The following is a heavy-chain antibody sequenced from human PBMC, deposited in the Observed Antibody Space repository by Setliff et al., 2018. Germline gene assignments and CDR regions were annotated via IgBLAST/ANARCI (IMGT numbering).Heavy chain of an antibody. Sequence: PSETLSLTCTVSGGSISTYYWSWIRQPPGKGLEFIGYVYHSGDTYYIPSLLSRVTISVDTSKNQFSLKLSSVTAADTSVYYCARTGTYRYFDYWGQGALVTVSS. J-gene: IGHJ4*02. CDR3: ARTGTYRYFDY. V-gene: IGHV4-4*08. CDR2: VYHSGDT. D-gene: IGHD1-1*01. CDR1: GGSISTYY.